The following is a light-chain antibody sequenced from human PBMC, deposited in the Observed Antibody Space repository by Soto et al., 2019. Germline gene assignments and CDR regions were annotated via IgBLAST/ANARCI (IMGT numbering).Light chain of an antibody. V-gene: IGKV1-39*01. J-gene: IGKJ1*01. CDR2: AAS. Sequence: DIQMTQSPSSLSASVGDRVTITCRASTSISDHLNWYQQKPGEAPNLLIYAASSLQSGVPSRFTGSGTGTHFTLTSSSLQPEDFATYYCQLSYSTPRTFGQGTKVEIK. CDR1: TSISDH. CDR3: QLSYSTPRT.